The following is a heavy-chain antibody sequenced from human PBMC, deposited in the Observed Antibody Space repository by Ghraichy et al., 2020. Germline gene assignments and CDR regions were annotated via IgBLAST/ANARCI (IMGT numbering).Heavy chain of an antibody. D-gene: IGHD2-8*02. Sequence: KGLESVSAISSNGDNTFYADSVKGRFTISRDNSNNTLYLQMGSLTAEDMAVYYCARGGTGGLFDFGGQGTLVTV. CDR2: ISSNGDNT. J-gene: IGHJ4*02. CDR3: ARGGTGGLFDF. V-gene: IGHV3-64*02.